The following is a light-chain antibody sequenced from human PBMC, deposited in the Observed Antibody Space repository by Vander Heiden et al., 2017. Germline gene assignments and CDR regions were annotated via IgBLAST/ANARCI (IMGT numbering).Light chain of an antibody. CDR3: QQDNNWPYT. Sequence: EIAMTPSPATLSVSPGERATLSCRASQSVSSNLAWYQQKPGQAPRLLIYGASTRATGIPARFSDSGSGTEFTLTISSLQSEDFAVYYCQQDNNWPYTFGQGTKLEIK. CDR1: QSVSSN. CDR2: GAS. J-gene: IGKJ2*01. V-gene: IGKV3-15*01.